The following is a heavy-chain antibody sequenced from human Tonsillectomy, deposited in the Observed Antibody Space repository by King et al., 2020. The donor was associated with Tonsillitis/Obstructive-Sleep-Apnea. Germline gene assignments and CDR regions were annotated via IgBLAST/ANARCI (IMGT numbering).Heavy chain of an antibody. V-gene: IGHV4-34*01. CDR3: AGHGLFVGSYYFDY. CDR2: INHSGST. CDR1: GGSFSDDY. J-gene: IGHJ4*02. D-gene: IGHD3-22*01. Sequence: VQLQQWGAGLLKPSETLSLTCAVYGGSFSDDYWTWIRQPPGKGLEWIGEINHSGSTNYNTSLKSRVAISLDTSKNQFSLKLSSVTDADTAVYYCAGHGLFVGSYYFDYWGQGTLVTVSS.